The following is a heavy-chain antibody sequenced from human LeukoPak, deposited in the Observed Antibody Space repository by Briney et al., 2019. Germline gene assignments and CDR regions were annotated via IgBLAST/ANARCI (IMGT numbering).Heavy chain of an antibody. V-gene: IGHV3-53*01. D-gene: IGHD3-10*01. CDR2: IYSGGST. J-gene: IGHJ4*02. CDR3: ARDPYYGSGSDI. CDR1: GFTVSSNY. Sequence: WGSLRLSCAASGFTVSSNYMSWVRQAPGKGLEWVSVIYSGGSTYYADSVKGRFTISRDNSKNTLYLQMNSLRAEDTAVYYCARDPYYGSGSDIWGQGTLVTVSS.